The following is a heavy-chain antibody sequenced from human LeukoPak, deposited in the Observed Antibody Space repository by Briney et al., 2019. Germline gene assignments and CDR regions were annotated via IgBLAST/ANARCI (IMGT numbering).Heavy chain of an antibody. CDR1: GGSISSYY. CDR2: IYTSGST. CDR3: ARHVSGYDFWSGYLTYGYFDY. J-gene: IGHJ4*02. V-gene: IGHV4-4*09. Sequence: SETLSLTCAVSGGSISSYYWSWIRQPPGKGLEWIGYIYTSGSTNYNPSLKSRVTISVDTSKNQFSLKLSSVTAADTAVYYCARHVSGYDFWSGYLTYGYFDYWGQGTLVTVSS. D-gene: IGHD3-3*01.